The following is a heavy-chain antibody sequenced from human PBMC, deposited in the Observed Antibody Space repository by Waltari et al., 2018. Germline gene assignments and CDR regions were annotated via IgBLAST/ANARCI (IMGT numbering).Heavy chain of an antibody. J-gene: IGHJ4*02. CDR1: GGSFSGYY. D-gene: IGHD2-21*01. Sequence: QVQLQQWGAGLLKPSETLSLTCAVYGGSFSGYYWSWIRQPPGKGLEWIGEINNRGSTNYNPSLKSRVTISVDTSKNQFALKLSSVTAADTAVYYCARALWGRTYFDYWGQGTLVTVSS. CDR3: ARALWGRTYFDY. V-gene: IGHV4-34*01. CDR2: INNRGST.